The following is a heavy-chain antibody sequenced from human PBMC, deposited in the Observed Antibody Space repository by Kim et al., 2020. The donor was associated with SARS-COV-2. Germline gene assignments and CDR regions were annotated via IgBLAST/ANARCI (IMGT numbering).Heavy chain of an antibody. CDR3: ARHSRIAAPRSWFDP. CDR1: GYSFTSYW. Sequence: GESLKISCKGSGYSFTSYWIGWVRQMPGKDLEWMGIIYPGDSDTRYSPSFQGQVTISADKSISTAYLQWSSLKASDTAMYYCARHSRIAAPRSWFDPWGQGTLVTVSS. V-gene: IGHV5-51*01. D-gene: IGHD6-6*01. J-gene: IGHJ5*02. CDR2: IYPGDSDT.